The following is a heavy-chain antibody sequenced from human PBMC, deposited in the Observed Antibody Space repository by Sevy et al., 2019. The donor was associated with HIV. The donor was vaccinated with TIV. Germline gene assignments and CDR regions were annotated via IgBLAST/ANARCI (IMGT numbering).Heavy chain of an antibody. J-gene: IGHJ6*02. CDR2: TYYRSKWYN. D-gene: IGHD6-19*01. CDR3: ARGVAVAGPRRYYYYGMDV. Sequence: KQSQTLSLTCAISGDSVSSNSAAWNWIRQSPSRGLEWLGRTYYRSKWYNDYVVSVKSRITINPDTSKNQFSLQLNSVTPEDTAVYYCARGVAVAGPRRYYYYGMDVWGQGTTVTVSS. V-gene: IGHV6-1*01. CDR1: GDSVSSNSAA.